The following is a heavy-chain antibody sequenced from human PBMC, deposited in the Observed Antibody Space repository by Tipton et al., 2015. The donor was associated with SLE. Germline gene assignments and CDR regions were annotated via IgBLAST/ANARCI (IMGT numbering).Heavy chain of an antibody. V-gene: IGHV4-30-2*01. CDR2: IFHTGSA. Sequence: TLSLTCVVSGASISTEGYSWSWIRQPPGKGLEWIGYIFHTGSAYYNPSLRSRLTISLDRSKNQFSLRLTSVTAADTAVYYCATELFRGYTSGWGPDYWGQGTLVTVSS. D-gene: IGHD6-19*01. CDR1: GASISTEGYS. CDR3: ATELFRGYTSGWGPDY. J-gene: IGHJ4*02.